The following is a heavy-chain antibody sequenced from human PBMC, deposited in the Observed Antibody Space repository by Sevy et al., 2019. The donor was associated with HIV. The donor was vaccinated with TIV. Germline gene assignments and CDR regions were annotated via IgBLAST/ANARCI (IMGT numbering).Heavy chain of an antibody. D-gene: IGHD2-2*01. V-gene: IGHV1-18*01. CDR1: GYTFTSYG. Sequence: ASVKVSCKASGYTFTSYGISWVRQAPGQGLEWMGWISAYNGNTNYAQKLQGRVTMTTDTSTSSAYMELRSLRSDDTAVYYWAREMAGAGGLRYCSSTSCHSRGWFDPWGQGTLVTVSS. CDR3: AREMAGAGGLRYCSSTSCHSRGWFDP. J-gene: IGHJ5*02. CDR2: ISAYNGNT.